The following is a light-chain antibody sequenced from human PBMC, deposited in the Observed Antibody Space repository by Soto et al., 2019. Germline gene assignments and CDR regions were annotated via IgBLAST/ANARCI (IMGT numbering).Light chain of an antibody. J-gene: IGKJ5*01. CDR3: QQYNNWPPIT. CDR2: GAS. V-gene: IGKV3-15*01. CDR1: QSLSSN. Sequence: DTVMTQSPATLSVSPGERAAGSCRASQSLSSNLAWYQQKPGQAPRLLILGASERVTGIPARFSGSGSGTEFTLTINSLQSEDFAVYYCQQYNNWPPITFGQGTRLEIK.